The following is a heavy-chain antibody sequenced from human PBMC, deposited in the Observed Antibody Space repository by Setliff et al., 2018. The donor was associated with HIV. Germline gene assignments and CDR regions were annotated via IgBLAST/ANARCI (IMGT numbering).Heavy chain of an antibody. D-gene: IGHD3-22*01. CDR2: IGGSGGST. CDR1: GFTFGDYA. Sequence: GGSLRLSCTASGFTFGDYAMSWFRQAPGKGLEWVSVIGGSGGSTYYADSVKGRFTISRDNSKNTLYLQMNSLRAEDTAVYYCAKGTYSYDSSGPDYWGQGTLVTVSS. J-gene: IGHJ4*02. V-gene: IGHV3-23*01. CDR3: AKGTYSYDSSGPDY.